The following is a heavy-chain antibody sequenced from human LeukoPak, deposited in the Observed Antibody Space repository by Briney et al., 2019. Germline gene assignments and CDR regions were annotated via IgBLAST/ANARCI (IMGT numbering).Heavy chain of an antibody. CDR3: AKDGRDSSSWYDPHFDY. V-gene: IGHV3-23*01. CDR2: ISGSGGST. J-gene: IGHJ4*02. Sequence: PGGSLRLSCAASGFTFSSYAMSWVRQAPGKGLEWVSAISGSGGSTYYADSVKGRFTISRDNSKNSLYLQMNSLRTEDTALYYCAKDGRDSSSWYDPHFDYWGQGTLVTVSS. CDR1: GFTFSSYA. D-gene: IGHD6-13*01.